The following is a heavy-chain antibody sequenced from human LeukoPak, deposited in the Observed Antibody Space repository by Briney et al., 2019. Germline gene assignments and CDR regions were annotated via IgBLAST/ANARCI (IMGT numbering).Heavy chain of an antibody. J-gene: IGHJ6*03. V-gene: IGHV3-21*06. D-gene: IGHD1-26*01. Sequence: GGSLRLSCAASGFTFSSYNMNWVRQAPGKGLEWVSSITSSSSSYIYYADSVKGHFTISRDNAKNSLYLQMDSLRVEDTAEYYCARDPYSGNYGAYYYYYMDVWGKGTTVTVSS. CDR2: ITSSSSSYI. CDR3: ARDPYSGNYGAYYYYYMDV. CDR1: GFTFSSYN.